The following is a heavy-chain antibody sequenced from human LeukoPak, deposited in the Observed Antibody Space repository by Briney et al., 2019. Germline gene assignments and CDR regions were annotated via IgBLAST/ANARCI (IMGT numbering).Heavy chain of an antibody. V-gene: IGHV3-30*03. J-gene: IGHJ4*02. D-gene: IGHD4-17*01. Sequence: AGGSLRLSCAASGFTFSDYGMHWVRQAPGKGLEWVALISYDGGNKFYADSVRDRFTISRDNSKNTLFLQMNSLRIEDTAVYYCARDYGDYFDYWGQGTLVTVSS. CDR1: GFTFSDYG. CDR3: ARDYGDYFDY. CDR2: ISYDGGNK.